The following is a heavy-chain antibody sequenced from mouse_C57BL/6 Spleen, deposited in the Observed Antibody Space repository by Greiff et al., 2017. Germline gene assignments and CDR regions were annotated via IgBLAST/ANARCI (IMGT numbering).Heavy chain of an antibody. CDR3: AKREIYSNYFDY. CDR2: IYPGDGDT. CDR1: GYAFSSSW. D-gene: IGHD2-5*01. J-gene: IGHJ2*01. Sequence: VQLQESGPELVKPGASVKISCKASGYAFSSSWMNWVKQRPGKGLEWIGRIYPGDGDTNYNGKFKGKATLTADKSSSTAYMQLSSLTSEDSAVYFCAKREIYSNYFDYWGQGTTLTVSS. V-gene: IGHV1-82*01.